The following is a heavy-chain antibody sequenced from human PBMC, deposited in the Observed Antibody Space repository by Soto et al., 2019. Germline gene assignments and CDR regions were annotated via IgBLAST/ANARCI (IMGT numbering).Heavy chain of an antibody. J-gene: IGHJ6*02. Sequence: GGSLRLSCAASGFTFSGSAMHWVRQASGKGLEWVGRIRSKANSYATAYAASVKGRFTISRDDSKNTAYLQMNSLKTEDTAVYYCIVRDYCTNGVCSMDVWGQGTTVTVSS. CDR3: IVRDYCTNGVCSMDV. V-gene: IGHV3-73*01. CDR1: GFTFSGSA. CDR2: IRSKANSYAT. D-gene: IGHD2-8*01.